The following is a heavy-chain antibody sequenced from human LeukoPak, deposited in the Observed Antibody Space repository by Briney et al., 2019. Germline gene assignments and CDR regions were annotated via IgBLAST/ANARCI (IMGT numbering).Heavy chain of an antibody. CDR3: ARDMITFGGAPLTPYY. J-gene: IGHJ4*02. Sequence: ASVKVSCKASGYTFTSYGISWVRQAPGQGLEWMGWISAYNGNTNYAQKLQGRVTMTTDTSTSTAYMKLRSLRSDDTAVYYCARDMITFGGAPLTPYYWGQGTLVTVSS. CDR2: ISAYNGNT. V-gene: IGHV1-18*01. D-gene: IGHD3-16*01. CDR1: GYTFTSYG.